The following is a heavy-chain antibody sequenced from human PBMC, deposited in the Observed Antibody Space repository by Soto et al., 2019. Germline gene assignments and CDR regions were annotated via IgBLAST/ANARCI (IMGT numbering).Heavy chain of an antibody. D-gene: IGHD5-18*01. CDR2: IWYDGSNK. V-gene: IGHV3-33*01. CDR1: GFTFSSYG. CDR3: ARDGRGYAEVHSDAFDI. J-gene: IGHJ3*02. Sequence: QVQLVESGGGVVQPGRSLRFSCAASGFTFSSYGMHWVRQAPGKGLEWVAVIWYDGSNKYYADSVKGRFTISRDNSKNTLYLQMNSLRAEDTAVYYCARDGRGYAEVHSDAFDIWGQGTMVTVSS.